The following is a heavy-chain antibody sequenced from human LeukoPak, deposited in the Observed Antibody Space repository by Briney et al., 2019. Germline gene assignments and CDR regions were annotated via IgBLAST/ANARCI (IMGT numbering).Heavy chain of an antibody. D-gene: IGHD3-10*01. Sequence: GSLRLSCAASEFTFSSYAMSWVRQAPGKGLEWIGEINHSGSTNYNQSLKSRVTISVDTSKNQFSLKLSSVTAADTAVYYCARGRRMVRGVIIANDYWGQGTLVTVSS. V-gene: IGHV4-34*01. CDR3: ARGRRMVRGVIIANDY. J-gene: IGHJ4*02. CDR1: EFTFSSYA. CDR2: INHSGST.